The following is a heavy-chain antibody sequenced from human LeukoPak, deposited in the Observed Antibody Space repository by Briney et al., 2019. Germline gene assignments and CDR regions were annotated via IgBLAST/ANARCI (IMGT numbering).Heavy chain of an antibody. V-gene: IGHV3-23*01. CDR1: GFTFSSYA. CDR3: AKDLRYCSSTSCDVY. D-gene: IGHD2-2*01. Sequence: GGSLRLSCAASGFTFSSYAMSWVRQAPGKGLEWVSAISGSGGSTYYADSVKGRFTISRDNSKNTLYLQMNSLRAEDTAVYYCAKDLRYCSSTSCDVYWGQGTLVTVSS. CDR2: ISGSGGST. J-gene: IGHJ4*02.